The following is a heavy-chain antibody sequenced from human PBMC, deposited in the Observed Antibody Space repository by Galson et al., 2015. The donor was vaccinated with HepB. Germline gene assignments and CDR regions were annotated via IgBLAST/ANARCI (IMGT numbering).Heavy chain of an antibody. J-gene: IGHJ4*02. CDR3: AWVFTVTTSVASFDY. Sequence: SVKVSCKASGGTFSSYAISWVRQAPGQGLEWMGGIIPIFGTANYAQKFQGRVTITADESTSTAYMELSSLRSEDTAVYYCAWVFTVTTSVASFDYWGQGTLVTVSS. V-gene: IGHV1-69*13. CDR1: GGTFSSYA. CDR2: IIPIFGTA. D-gene: IGHD4-17*01.